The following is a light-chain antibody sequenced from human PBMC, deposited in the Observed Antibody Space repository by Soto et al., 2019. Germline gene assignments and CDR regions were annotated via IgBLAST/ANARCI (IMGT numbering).Light chain of an antibody. V-gene: IGLV2-14*01. J-gene: IGLJ1*01. CDR1: SCDVGGYSY. CDR2: DVS. Sequence: QSVLTQPASVSGSPGQSIAISCTGTSCDVGGYSYVYWYQQQPGKAPKLVISDVSNRPSGVSDRFSGSKSGNTASLTISGLQTGDEADYYCAAYTTSSTYVFGTGTKLTVL. CDR3: AAYTTSSTYV.